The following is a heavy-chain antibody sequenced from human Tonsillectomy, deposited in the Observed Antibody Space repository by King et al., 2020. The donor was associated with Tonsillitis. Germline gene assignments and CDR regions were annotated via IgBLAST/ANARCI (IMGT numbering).Heavy chain of an antibody. CDR2: INPNSGGA. Sequence: VQLVESGAEVKKPGASVKVSCKASGYTFTAYYMYWVRQAPGQGLEWVGWINPNSGGANYAQKFQGRANMTRDTSISTAYMELSRLRSDDTAVYYCARGPWVYYSSSVAFWGQGTLVTVSS. D-gene: IGHD6-13*01. V-gene: IGHV1-2*02. J-gene: IGHJ4*02. CDR3: ARGPWVYYSSSVAF. CDR1: GYTFTAYY.